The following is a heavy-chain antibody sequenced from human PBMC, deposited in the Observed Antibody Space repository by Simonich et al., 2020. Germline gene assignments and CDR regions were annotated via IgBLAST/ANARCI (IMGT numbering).Heavy chain of an antibody. CDR2: IYHRGST. Sequence: QVQLQESGPGLVKPSETLSLTCAVSGYSISSGSYWGWIRQPPGKGLEWIGRIYHRGSTYYNPSLKSRVTISVDTSKNQFSLKLSSVTAADTAVYYCARVGYSNYYYYGMDVWGQGTTVTVSS. D-gene: IGHD6-13*01. J-gene: IGHJ6*02. CDR1: GYSISSGSY. V-gene: IGHV4-38-2*01. CDR3: ARVGYSNYYYYGMDV.